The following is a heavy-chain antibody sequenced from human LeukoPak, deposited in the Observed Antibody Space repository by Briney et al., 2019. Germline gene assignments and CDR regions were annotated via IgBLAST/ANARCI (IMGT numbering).Heavy chain of an antibody. V-gene: IGHV3-7*01. CDR2: IKQDGSDK. J-gene: IGHJ4*02. CDR1: GFTFDSYW. Sequence: PGGSLTLSYAASGFTFDSYWMTWVRQAPGKGLEWVANIKQDGSDKYYVDSVKGRFTISRDNAKNSLYLQMNSLRAEDTAVYFCAREVLGVGATCDYWGQGTLVTVSS. CDR3: AREVLGVGATCDY. D-gene: IGHD1-26*01.